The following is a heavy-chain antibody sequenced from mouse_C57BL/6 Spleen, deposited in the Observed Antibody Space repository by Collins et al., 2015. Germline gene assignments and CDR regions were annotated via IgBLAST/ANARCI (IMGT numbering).Heavy chain of an antibody. V-gene: IGHV1-59*01. D-gene: IGHD2-3*01. CDR2: IDPSDSYT. Sequence: QVQLQQPGAELVRPGTSVKLSCKASGYTFTSYWMHWVKQRPGQGLEWIGVIDPSDSYTNYNQKFKGKATLTVDTSSSTAYMQLSSLTSEDSAVYYCARLGRYDGYYPFAYWGQGTLVTVSA. J-gene: IGHJ3*01. CDR1: GYTFTSYW. CDR3: ARLGRYDGYYPFAY.